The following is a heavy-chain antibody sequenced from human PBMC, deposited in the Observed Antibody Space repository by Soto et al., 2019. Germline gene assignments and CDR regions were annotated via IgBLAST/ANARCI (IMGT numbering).Heavy chain of an antibody. CDR2: INAGNGNT. CDR3: AREKRHYYSYYMDV. Sequence: QVQLVQSGAEVKKPGASVKVSCKASGYTFTSYAMHWVRQAPGQRLEWMGWINAGNGNTKYSQKYQGRVTITRETSASTGYMELSSLRSEDTAVYYCAREKRHYYSYYMDVWGKGTTVTVSS. J-gene: IGHJ6*03. CDR1: GYTFTSYA. V-gene: IGHV1-3*01.